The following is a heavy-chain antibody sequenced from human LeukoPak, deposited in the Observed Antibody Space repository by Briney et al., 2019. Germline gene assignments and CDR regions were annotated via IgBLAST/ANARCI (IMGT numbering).Heavy chain of an antibody. CDR3: ARDSRRYYGLFDP. CDR1: GDSISNYD. V-gene: IGHV4-4*07. CDR2: IYSSGST. Sequence: PSETLSLTCTVSGDSISNYDWSWIRQPAGKGLEWIGRIYSSGSTKYNPSLKSRVTMSVDTSKNQFSLKLSSVTAADTAVYYCARDSRRYYGLFDPWDQGTLVTVSS. D-gene: IGHD3-22*01. J-gene: IGHJ5*02.